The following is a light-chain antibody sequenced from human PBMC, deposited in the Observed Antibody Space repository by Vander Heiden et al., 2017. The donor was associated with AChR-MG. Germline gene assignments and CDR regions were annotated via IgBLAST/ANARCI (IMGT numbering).Light chain of an antibody. CDR2: DVS. CDR1: SSDVGSYNY. CDR3: SSYTSSSTVV. J-gene: IGLJ2*01. V-gene: IGLV2-14*01. Sequence: QSALTQPASVSGSPGQSITISCTGTSSDVGSYNYVSWYQQHPGKAPKLMIYDVSKRPSGISARFFGSKSGNTASPTISGLQAEDEDDYYCSSYTSSSTVVFGGGTKVTVL.